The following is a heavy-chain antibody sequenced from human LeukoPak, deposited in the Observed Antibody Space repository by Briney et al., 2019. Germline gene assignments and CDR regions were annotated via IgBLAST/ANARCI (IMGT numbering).Heavy chain of an antibody. D-gene: IGHD3-16*02. V-gene: IGHV1-2*02. CDR2: INPNSGGT. Sequence: ASVKVSCKASGYTFTGYYMHWVRQAPGQGLEWMGCINPNSGGTNYAQKFQGRVTLTRDTSISTDYMELRRLRSGDTAVYYCAQLGGLSSTIDYWGQGTLVTVSS. J-gene: IGHJ4*02. CDR1: GYTFTGYY. CDR3: AQLGGLSSTIDY.